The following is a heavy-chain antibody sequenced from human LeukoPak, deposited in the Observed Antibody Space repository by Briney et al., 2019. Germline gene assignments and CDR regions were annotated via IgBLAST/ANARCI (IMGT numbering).Heavy chain of an antibody. D-gene: IGHD4-17*01. CDR1: GYTLTELS. CDR3: ARGRNGDRYFDL. CDR2: FDPEDGET. V-gene: IGHV1-24*01. Sequence: ASVKVSCKVSGYTLTELSMHWVRQAPGKGLEWMGGFDPEDGETIYAQKFQGRVTMTEDTSTDTAYMELSRLRSDDTAVYYCARGRNGDRYFDLWGRGTLVTVSS. J-gene: IGHJ2*01.